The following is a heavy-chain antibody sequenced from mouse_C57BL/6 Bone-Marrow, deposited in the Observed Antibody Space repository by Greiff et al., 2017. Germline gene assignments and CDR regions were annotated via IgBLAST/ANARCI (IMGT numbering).Heavy chain of an antibody. V-gene: IGHV5-6*02. CDR2: ISSGGSYT. CDR3: AAQALCLYAMDY. J-gene: IGHJ4*01. Sequence: DVKLVESGGDLVKPGGSLKLSCAASGFTFSSYGMSWVRQTPDKRLEWVATISSGGSYTYYPDSVKGRFTISRDNAKNTLYLQMSSLKSEDTAMYYCAAQALCLYAMDYWGQGTSVTVSS. D-gene: IGHD3-2*02. CDR1: GFTFSSYG.